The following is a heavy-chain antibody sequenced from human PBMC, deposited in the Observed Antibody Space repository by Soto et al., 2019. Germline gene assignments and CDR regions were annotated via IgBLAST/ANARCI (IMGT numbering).Heavy chain of an antibody. Sequence: GGSLRLSCAASGFTFSSYDMHWVRQATGKGLEWVSAIGTAGDTYYSGSVKGRFTISRENAKNSLYLQMNSLRAGDTAVYYCARGHSSGWIDYWGQGTLVTVSS. CDR2: IGTAGDT. J-gene: IGHJ4*02. V-gene: IGHV3-13*01. D-gene: IGHD6-19*01. CDR1: GFTFSSYD. CDR3: ARGHSSGWIDY.